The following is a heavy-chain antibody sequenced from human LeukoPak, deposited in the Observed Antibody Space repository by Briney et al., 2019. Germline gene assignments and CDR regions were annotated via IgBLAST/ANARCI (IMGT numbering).Heavy chain of an antibody. CDR1: GGSISSYY. D-gene: IGHD2-15*01. J-gene: IGHJ1*01. CDR2: IYTSGST. V-gene: IGHV4-4*07. CDR3: ARGLRYCSGGSCYSPKYFQH. Sequence: SETLSLTCTVSGGSISSYYWSWIRQPAGKGLEWIGRIYTSGSTNYNPSLKSRVTMSVDTSKNQFSLKLSSVTAADTAVYYCARGLRYCSGGSCYSPKYFQHWGQGTLVTVSS.